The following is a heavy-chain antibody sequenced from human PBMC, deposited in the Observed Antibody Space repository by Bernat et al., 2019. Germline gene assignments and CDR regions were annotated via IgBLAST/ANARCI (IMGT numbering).Heavy chain of an antibody. D-gene: IGHD3-22*01. Sequence: QVQLVESGGGVVQPGRSLRLSCAASGFTFSSYGMHWVRQAPGKGLEWVAVISYDGSNKYYADSVKGRFTISRDNSKNTLYLQMNSLSAEDTAVYYCAKDLVTDNYESSAYSWGQGTLVTVSS. J-gene: IGHJ5*02. V-gene: IGHV3-30*18. CDR1: GFTFSSYG. CDR2: ISYDGSNK. CDR3: AKDLVTDNYESSAYS.